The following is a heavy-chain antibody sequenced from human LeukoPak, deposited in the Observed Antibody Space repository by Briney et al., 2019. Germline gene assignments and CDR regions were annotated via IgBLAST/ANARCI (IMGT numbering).Heavy chain of an antibody. Sequence: PGGSLRLSCAASGFTSSSYSMNWVRQAPGKGLEWVSSISSSSSYIYYADSVKGRFTISRDNAKNSLYLQMNSLRAEDTAVYYCARDRSLWQWTTHYPGYWGQGTLVTVSS. J-gene: IGHJ4*02. CDR1: GFTSSSYS. CDR2: ISSSSSYI. CDR3: ARDRSLWQWTTHYPGY. V-gene: IGHV3-21*04. D-gene: IGHD6-19*01.